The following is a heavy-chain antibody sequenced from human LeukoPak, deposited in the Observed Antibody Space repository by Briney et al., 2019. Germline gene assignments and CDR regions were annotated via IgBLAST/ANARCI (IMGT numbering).Heavy chain of an antibody. Sequence: GASVKVSCKASGYTFTGYYMYWVRQAPGQGLEWMGWINTNTGNPTYAQGFTGRFVFSLDTSVSTAYLQISSLKAEDTAVYYCARGIGMGIVLMMHGNIDVWGKGTTVTVSS. CDR3: ARGIGMGIVLMMHGNIDV. D-gene: IGHD2-8*01. CDR1: GYTFTGYY. CDR2: INTNTGNP. J-gene: IGHJ6*03. V-gene: IGHV7-4-1*02.